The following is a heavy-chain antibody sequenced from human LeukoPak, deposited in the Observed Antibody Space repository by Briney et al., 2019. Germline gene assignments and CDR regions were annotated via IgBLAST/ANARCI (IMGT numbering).Heavy chain of an antibody. V-gene: IGHV1-8*03. CDR3: ARVAGSIDY. Sequence: ASVKVSCKASGYSFTTYDINWVRQATGQGLEWMGWMNLKSGYTGYAQKFQGRVTITRDTSTSTVYMELSSLRSEDTAVYYCARVAGSIDYWGQGTLVTVSS. J-gene: IGHJ4*02. D-gene: IGHD1-26*01. CDR2: MNLKSGYT. CDR1: GYSFTTYD.